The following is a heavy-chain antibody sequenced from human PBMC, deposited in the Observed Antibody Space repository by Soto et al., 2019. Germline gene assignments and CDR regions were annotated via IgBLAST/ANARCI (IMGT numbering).Heavy chain of an antibody. Sequence: GASVKVSCKASGGTFSSYAISWVRQAPGQGLEWMGGIIPIFGTANYAQKFQGRVTITADESTSTAYMELSSLRSEDTAVYYCAGQNLEYSSRHYYYYGMDVWGQGTTVTVSS. D-gene: IGHD6-13*01. J-gene: IGHJ6*02. V-gene: IGHV1-69*13. CDR2: IIPIFGTA. CDR1: GGTFSSYA. CDR3: AGQNLEYSSRHYYYYGMDV.